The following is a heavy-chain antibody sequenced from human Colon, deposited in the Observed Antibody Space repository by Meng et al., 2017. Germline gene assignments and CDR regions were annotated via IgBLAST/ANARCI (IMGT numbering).Heavy chain of an antibody. CDR1: GGSISSSNW. D-gene: IGHD6-19*01. Sequence: PQESGPGLVKPSGTLPLTWAVSGGSISSSNWWSWVRQPPGKGLEWIGEIYHSGSTNYNPSLKSRVTISVDKSKNQFSLKLSSVTAADTAVYYCASFPPPGKQWLVTDYWGQGTLVTVSS. CDR3: ASFPPPGKQWLVTDY. CDR2: IYHSGST. V-gene: IGHV4-4*02. J-gene: IGHJ4*02.